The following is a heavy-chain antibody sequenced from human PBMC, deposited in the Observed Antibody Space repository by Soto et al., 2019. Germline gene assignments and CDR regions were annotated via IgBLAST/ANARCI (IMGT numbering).Heavy chain of an antibody. CDR1: GFTFSSYA. D-gene: IGHD3-22*01. CDR2: ISYDGSNK. V-gene: IGHV3-30-3*01. Sequence: QVQLVESGGGVVQPGRSLRLSCAASGFTFSSYAMHWVRQAPGKGLEWVAVISYDGSNKYYADSVKGRFTISRDNSKNTLYLQMNNLREEDTSVYYCARAGPDDSSGYYSSYYYGMDVWGQGTTVTVSS. CDR3: ARAGPDDSSGYYSSYYYGMDV. J-gene: IGHJ6*02.